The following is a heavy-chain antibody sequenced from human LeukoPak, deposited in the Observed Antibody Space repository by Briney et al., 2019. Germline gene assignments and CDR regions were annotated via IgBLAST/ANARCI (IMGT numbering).Heavy chain of an antibody. CDR1: GFTFSSSA. J-gene: IGHJ4*02. Sequence: QSGGSLRLSCAASGFTFSSSAMSWVRLAAGKGLEWLSTFSGSSGSTYYADSVKGRFIISRDTSKNTLYLEMNSLRAEDTAVYYCAKPFRGLRIDYFDSWGQGTLVTVSS. D-gene: IGHD1-26*01. V-gene: IGHV3-23*01. CDR2: FSGSSGST. CDR3: AKPFRGLRIDYFDS.